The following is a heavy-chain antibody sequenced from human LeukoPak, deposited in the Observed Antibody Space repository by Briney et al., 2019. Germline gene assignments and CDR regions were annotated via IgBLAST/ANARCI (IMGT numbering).Heavy chain of an antibody. J-gene: IGHJ6*02. V-gene: IGHV3-11*01. Sequence: GGSLRLSCAASRFTFSDYYMSWIRQAPGKGLEWVSYISSNGSTIYYADSVKGRFTTSRDNAKNSLYLQMNSLRAEDTAVYYCARFAVVTWSYYYGMDVWGQGTTVTVSS. D-gene: IGHD2-21*02. CDR2: ISSNGSTI. CDR1: RFTFSDYY. CDR3: ARFAVVTWSYYYGMDV.